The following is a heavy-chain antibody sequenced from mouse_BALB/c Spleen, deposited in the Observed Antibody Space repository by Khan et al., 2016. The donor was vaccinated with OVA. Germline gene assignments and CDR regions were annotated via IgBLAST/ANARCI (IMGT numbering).Heavy chain of an antibody. D-gene: IGHD1-1*01. Sequence: QVQLQQSGPELMKPGASVKMSCKASGYIFIDYVISWVKQRTGQGLEWIGEIYPGSGRTSYNERFKGKATLTADKSSNTAYMQLSSLTSEDSAVYFCARSYDGAWFAYWGQGTPVTVSA. CDR3: ARSYDGAWFAY. CDR1: GYIFIDYV. J-gene: IGHJ3*01. V-gene: IGHV1-77*01. CDR2: IYPGSGRT.